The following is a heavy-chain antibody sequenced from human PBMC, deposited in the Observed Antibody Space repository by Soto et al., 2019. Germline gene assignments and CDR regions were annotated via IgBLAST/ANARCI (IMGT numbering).Heavy chain of an antibody. Sequence: SETLSLTCTVSGGSISSYYWSWIRQPPGKGLEWIGYIYYSGSTNHNPSLKSRVTISVDTSKNQFSLKLSSVTAADMAVYYCARGRHGYYYGSGSYKYYFDYWGQGTLVTVSS. V-gene: IGHV4-59*12. J-gene: IGHJ4*02. CDR1: GGSISSYY. CDR3: ARGRHGYYYGSGSYKYYFDY. CDR2: IYYSGST. D-gene: IGHD3-10*01.